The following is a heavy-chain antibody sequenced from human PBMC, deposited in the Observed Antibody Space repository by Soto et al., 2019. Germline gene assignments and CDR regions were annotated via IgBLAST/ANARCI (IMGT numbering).Heavy chain of an antibody. Sequence: SQTLSLTCAISGDSVSSNSAAWNWIRQSPSRGLEWLGRTYYRSKWYNDYAVSVKSRITINPDTSKNQFSLRLNSVTPEDTAVYYCARAGGETSRYFDWPLPDAFDIWGQGTMVTVSS. V-gene: IGHV6-1*01. J-gene: IGHJ3*02. CDR2: TYYRSKWYN. D-gene: IGHD3-9*01. CDR1: GDSVSSNSAA. CDR3: ARAGGETSRYFDWPLPDAFDI.